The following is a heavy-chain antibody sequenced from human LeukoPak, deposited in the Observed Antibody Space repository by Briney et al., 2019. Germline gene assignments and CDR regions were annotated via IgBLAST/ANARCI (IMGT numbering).Heavy chain of an antibody. CDR1: GGSISSYY. Sequence: SETLSLTCTVSGGSISSYYWGWIRQPPGKGLEWIGSIYYSGSTYYNPSLKSRVTISVDTSKNQFSLKLSSVTAADTAVYYCARRGSITIFGVVTDYYYYMDVWGKGTTVTVSS. CDR3: ARRGSITIFGVVTDYYYYMDV. CDR2: IYYSGST. V-gene: IGHV4-39*07. J-gene: IGHJ6*03. D-gene: IGHD3-3*01.